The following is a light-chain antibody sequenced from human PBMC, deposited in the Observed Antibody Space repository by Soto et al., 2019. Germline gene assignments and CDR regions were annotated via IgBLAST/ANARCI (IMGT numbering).Light chain of an antibody. J-gene: IGLJ2*01. CDR3: QSYDSSFVV. Sequence: LTQPHSVSESPGKTVTISCTRSSGSIASNNVQWYQQRPGSAPTTVIYEDNQRPSGVPDRFSGSTDGSSNSASLTIYGLQTEDEADYYCQSYDSSFVVFGGGTKLTVL. CDR2: EDN. V-gene: IGLV6-57*04. CDR1: SGSIASNN.